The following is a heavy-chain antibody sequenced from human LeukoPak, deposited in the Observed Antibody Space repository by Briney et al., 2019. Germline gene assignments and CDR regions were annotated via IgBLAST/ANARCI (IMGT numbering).Heavy chain of an antibody. CDR3: ARGSLSTNCLDY. Sequence: GGSLRLSCAASGFTFSSYAMHWVRQAPGKGLEWVAVISYDGSNKYYADSVKGRFTISRDNSKNTLYLQMNSLRAEDTAVYYCARGSLSTNCLDYWGQGTLVTVSS. V-gene: IGHV3-30*04. D-gene: IGHD2-2*01. CDR2: ISYDGSNK. CDR1: GFTFSSYA. J-gene: IGHJ4*02.